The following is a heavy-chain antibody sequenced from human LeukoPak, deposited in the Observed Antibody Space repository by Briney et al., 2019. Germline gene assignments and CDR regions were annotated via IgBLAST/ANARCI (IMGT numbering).Heavy chain of an antibody. Sequence: GGSLRLSCVGSGFSFSSYWMTWVRQLPGKGPEWVANIRQDESERYFADSVKGRFTISRDNAKKSVYLHMSSLRAEDTALYYCARLSAYYYGSYFYYYMDVWGKGTTVTVSS. V-gene: IGHV3-7*01. CDR3: ARLSAYYYGSYFYYYMDV. CDR1: GFSFSSYW. CDR2: IRQDESER. J-gene: IGHJ6*03. D-gene: IGHD3-10*01.